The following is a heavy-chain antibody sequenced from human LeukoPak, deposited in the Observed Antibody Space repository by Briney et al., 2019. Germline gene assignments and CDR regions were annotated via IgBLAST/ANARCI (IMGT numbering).Heavy chain of an antibody. V-gene: IGHV3-33*01. Sequence: GRSLRLSRAASGFTFSSYGMHWARQAPGKGLEWVAVIWYDGSNKYYADSVKGRFTISRDNSKNTLYLQMNSLRAEDTAVYYCARVSGYYYDSSGYYALTAADNDYWGQGTLVTVSS. D-gene: IGHD3-22*01. CDR2: IWYDGSNK. J-gene: IGHJ4*02. CDR3: ARVSGYYYDSSGYYALTAADNDY. CDR1: GFTFSSYG.